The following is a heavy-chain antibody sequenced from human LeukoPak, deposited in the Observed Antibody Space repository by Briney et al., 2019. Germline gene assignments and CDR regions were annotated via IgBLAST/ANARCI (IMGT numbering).Heavy chain of an antibody. CDR2: IKQDGSEK. V-gene: IGHV3-7*01. CDR1: GFTFSSYW. Sequence: TGGSLRLSCAASGFTFSSYWMSWVRQAPGKGLEWVANIKQDGSEKYYVDSVKGRFTISRDNAKNSLYLQMNSLRAEDTAVYYCAKDSVLRGRALDYWGQGTLVTVSS. J-gene: IGHJ4*02. CDR3: AKDSVLRGRALDY. D-gene: IGHD5/OR15-5a*01.